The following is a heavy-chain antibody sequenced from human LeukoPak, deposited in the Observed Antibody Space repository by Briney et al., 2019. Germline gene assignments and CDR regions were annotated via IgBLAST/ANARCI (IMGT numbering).Heavy chain of an antibody. CDR3: ARGVVRGLTSHYYYGMDV. V-gene: IGHV1-18*04. D-gene: IGHD3-10*01. Sequence: ASVKVSCKASGYTFTSYGISWVRQAPGQGLEWMGWISAYNGNTNYAQKLQGRVTMTTDTSTSTAYMELRSLRSDDTAVYYCARGVVRGLTSHYYYGMDVWGKGTTVTVSS. CDR2: ISAYNGNT. J-gene: IGHJ6*04. CDR1: GYTFTSYG.